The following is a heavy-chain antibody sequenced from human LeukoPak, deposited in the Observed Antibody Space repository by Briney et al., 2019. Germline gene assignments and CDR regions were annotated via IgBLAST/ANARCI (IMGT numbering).Heavy chain of an antibody. Sequence: PGGSLRLSCAASGFTVSSYAMSWVRQAPGKGLEWVSTISGSGGSTYYADSVKGRFTISRDNSKNTLYLQMNSLRAEDTAVYYGARAREDYYGSGSYYFFNWGQGTLVTVSS. V-gene: IGHV3-23*01. CDR3: ARAREDYYGSGSYYFFN. CDR1: GFTVSSYA. CDR2: ISGSGGST. J-gene: IGHJ4*02. D-gene: IGHD3-10*01.